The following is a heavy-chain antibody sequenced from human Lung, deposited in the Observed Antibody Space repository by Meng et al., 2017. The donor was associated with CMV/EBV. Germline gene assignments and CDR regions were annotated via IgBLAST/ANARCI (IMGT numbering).Heavy chain of an antibody. D-gene: IGHD2-2*01. CDR1: GFTFNRYE. CDR2: ISGSGATI. J-gene: IGHJ3*01. Sequence: GESXKISCSASGFTFNRYEMYWVRQAPGKGLEWVSYISGSGATIYYADSVKGRFTISRDNAKNLLYVQMNSLRAEDTALYYCARAGFCNSPTCRSAFDVWXRGTXVTVSS. V-gene: IGHV3-48*03. CDR3: ARAGFCNSPTCRSAFDV.